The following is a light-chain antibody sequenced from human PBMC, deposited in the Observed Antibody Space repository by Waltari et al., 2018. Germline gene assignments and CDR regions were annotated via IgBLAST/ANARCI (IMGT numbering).Light chain of an antibody. J-gene: IGKJ5*01. CDR2: DAS. CDR3: QQRSNWPPLT. CDR1: PSVSSY. V-gene: IGKV3-11*01. Sequence: ELVLTPSPATLSLSPGDRATLSCRASPSVSSYLAWYQQKPGQAPRLLIYDASNRATGSPARFSGSGSGTDFTLTISSLEPEDFAVYYCQQRSNWPPLTFGQGTRLEIK.